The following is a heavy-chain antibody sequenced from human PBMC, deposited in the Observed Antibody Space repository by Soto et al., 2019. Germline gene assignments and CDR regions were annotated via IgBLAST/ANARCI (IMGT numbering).Heavy chain of an antibody. J-gene: IGHJ5*02. V-gene: IGHV3-21*01. D-gene: IGHD3-10*01. CDR3: ARGPGGSGSYYNAIMWFDP. CDR1: GFTFSSYS. CDR2: ISSSSSYI. Sequence: GGSLRLSCAAPGFTFSSYSMNWVRQAPGKGLEWVSSISSSSSYIYYADSVKGRFTISRDNAKNSLYLQMNSLRAEDTAVYYCARGPGGSGSYYNAIMWFDPWGQGTLVTVSS.